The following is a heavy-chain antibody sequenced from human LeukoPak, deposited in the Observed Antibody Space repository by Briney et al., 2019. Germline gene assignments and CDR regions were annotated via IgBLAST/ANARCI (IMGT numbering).Heavy chain of an antibody. V-gene: IGHV4-30-4*08. D-gene: IGHD3-16*01. CDR2: IYYSGST. Sequence: SQTLPLTCTVSGGSISSGDYYWSWIRQPPGKGLEWIGYIYYSGSTYYNPPLKSRVTISVDTSKNQFSLKLSSVTAADTAVYYCAREAVDRLGDYYYYYMDVWGKGTTVTVSS. CDR3: AREAVDRLGDYYYYYMDV. J-gene: IGHJ6*03. CDR1: GGSISSGDYY.